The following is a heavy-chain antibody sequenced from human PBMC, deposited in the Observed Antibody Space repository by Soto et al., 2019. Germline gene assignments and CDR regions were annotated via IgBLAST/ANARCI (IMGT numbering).Heavy chain of an antibody. D-gene: IGHD2-2*01. CDR3: AKGLVPAAKTSLNDY. CDR1: GFTFSNYA. Sequence: GGSLRLSCAASGFTFSNYAMTWVRQAPGKGLEWVSTISDNGGSTFYADSVKGRFTISRDNSKKTLYLQMNSLRAEDTAVYYCAKGLVPAAKTSLNDYWGQGTLVTVSS. CDR2: ISDNGGST. J-gene: IGHJ4*02. V-gene: IGHV3-23*01.